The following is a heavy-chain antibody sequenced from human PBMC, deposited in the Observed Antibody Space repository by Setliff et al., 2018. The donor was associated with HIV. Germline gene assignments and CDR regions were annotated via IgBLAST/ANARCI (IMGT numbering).Heavy chain of an antibody. CDR1: GGSFSGYY. Sequence: KSSETLSLTCAVYGGSFSGYYWSWIRQPPGKGLEWIGEINHSGSTNYNPSLESRVTISVDTSKNQFSLKLSSVTAADTAVYYCVRDFHDSSGYSDFWGQGTLVTVSS. D-gene: IGHD3-22*01. V-gene: IGHV4-34*01. J-gene: IGHJ4*02. CDR3: VRDFHDSSGYSDF. CDR2: INHSGST.